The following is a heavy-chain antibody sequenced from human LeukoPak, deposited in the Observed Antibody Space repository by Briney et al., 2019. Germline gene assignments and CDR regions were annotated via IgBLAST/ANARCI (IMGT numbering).Heavy chain of an antibody. D-gene: IGHD6-19*01. CDR2: IYPDDSDT. J-gene: IGHJ4*02. CDR1: GYSFTSYW. Sequence: GESLKISCKGSGYSFTSYWIAWVRQMPGRGLEWMGIIYPDDSDTRYSPSFQGQVTITADKSISTAYLQWSSLKASDNAMYYCARQRRSSGWPNDYWGQGTLVTVSS. CDR3: ARQRRSSGWPNDY. V-gene: IGHV5-51*01.